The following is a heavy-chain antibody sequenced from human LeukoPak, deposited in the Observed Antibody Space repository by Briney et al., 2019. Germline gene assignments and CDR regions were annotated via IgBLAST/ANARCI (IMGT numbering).Heavy chain of an antibody. J-gene: IGHJ3*02. Sequence: GGSLRLSCADSGFTFSSFWMKWVRQAPGKGLEWVANIKQDGSERYYVDSVRGRFTISRDNAKKSLYLEMNSLRAEDTAVYYCARLHTAMVVDAFDIWGQGTMVTVSS. CDR1: GFTFSSFW. CDR2: IKQDGSER. V-gene: IGHV3-7*01. D-gene: IGHD5-18*01. CDR3: ARLHTAMVVDAFDI.